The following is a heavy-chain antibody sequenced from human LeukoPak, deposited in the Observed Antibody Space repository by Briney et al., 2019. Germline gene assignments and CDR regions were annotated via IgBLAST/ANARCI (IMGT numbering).Heavy chain of an antibody. Sequence: QPGGSLRLSCAASGLTFSSYAMSWVRQAPGKGLEWVSAISGSGGSTYYADSVKGRFTISRDNSKNTLYLQMNSLRAEDTAVYYCANALALFDYCSGGSCIDYWGQGTLVTVSS. CDR1: GLTFSSYA. CDR2: ISGSGGST. CDR3: ANALALFDYCSGGSCIDY. D-gene: IGHD2-15*01. J-gene: IGHJ4*02. V-gene: IGHV3-23*01.